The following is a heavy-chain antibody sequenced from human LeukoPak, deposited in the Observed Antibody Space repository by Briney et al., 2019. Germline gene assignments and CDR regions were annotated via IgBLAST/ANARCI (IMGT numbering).Heavy chain of an antibody. J-gene: IGHJ4*02. Sequence: GGSLRLSCAASGFTFSSYSMNWVRQAPGKGLVWVSRINSDGSSTSYADSVKGRFTVSRDNAKNTLYLQMNSLRAEDTAVYYCAREYYYDSSGPYWGQGTLVTVSS. CDR1: GFTFSSYS. V-gene: IGHV3-74*01. D-gene: IGHD3-22*01. CDR3: AREYYYDSSGPY. CDR2: INSDGSST.